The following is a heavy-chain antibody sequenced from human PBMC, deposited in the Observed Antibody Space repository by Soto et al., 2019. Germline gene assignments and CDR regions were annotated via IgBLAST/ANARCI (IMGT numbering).Heavy chain of an antibody. Sequence: SGPTLVNPTQTLTLTCTFSGFSFTTSEMRVGWIRQPPGKALEWLARIDWDDDKFYSTSLKTRLTISKDTSKNLVVLTMTNMDPVDTATYYCAHIEVSGSAFDIWGQGTMVTVSS. CDR3: AHIEVSGSAFDI. CDR2: IDWDDDK. D-gene: IGHD2-15*01. CDR1: GFSFTTSEMR. J-gene: IGHJ3*02. V-gene: IGHV2-70*04.